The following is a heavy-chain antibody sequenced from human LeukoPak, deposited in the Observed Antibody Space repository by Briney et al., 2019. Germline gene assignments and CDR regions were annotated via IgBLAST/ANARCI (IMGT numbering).Heavy chain of an antibody. CDR2: IYYSGST. CDR1: GGSISSYY. D-gene: IGHD2-21*01. V-gene: IGHV4-59*08. CDR3: ARHPLYLFHFDY. Sequence: SETLSLTCTVSGGSISSYYWSWIRQPPGKGLEWIGYIYYSGSTKYNPSLKSRVTISVDTSKNQFSLKLSSVTAADTAVYYCARHPLYLFHFDYRGQGTLVTVSS. J-gene: IGHJ4*02.